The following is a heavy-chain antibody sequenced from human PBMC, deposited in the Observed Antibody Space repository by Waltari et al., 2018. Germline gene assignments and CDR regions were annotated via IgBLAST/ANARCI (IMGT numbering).Heavy chain of an antibody. D-gene: IGHD2-15*01. CDR3: ARDRGRGLYLDT. V-gene: IGHV4-4*02. CDR2: VRGDGRT. CDR1: GDYMSSTDC. J-gene: IGHJ5*02. Sequence: QLQLQESGPGLVKPSGTLSLSCAVSGDYMSSTDCWSWVRLSPQKGLEWIGQVRGDGRTNYSPPFASRLTVSLDTSNNQFSLKLTSATAADTAVYYCARDRGRGLYLDTWGPGTLVTVSP.